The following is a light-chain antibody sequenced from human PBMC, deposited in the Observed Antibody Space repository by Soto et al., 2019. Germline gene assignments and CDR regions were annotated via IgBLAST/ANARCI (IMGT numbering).Light chain of an antibody. CDR3: QQSYSSPWT. V-gene: IGKV1-39*01. CDR2: ATS. J-gene: IGKJ1*01. CDR1: QTVSSY. Sequence: DIPMTQSPPFLSASVGDRVTITCRASQTVSSYLNWYQQKPGKAPKLLIYATSSLQSGVPSRFSGSGSGTDFTLTISSLQPEDFATYHCQQSYSSPWTFGQGTKVEIK.